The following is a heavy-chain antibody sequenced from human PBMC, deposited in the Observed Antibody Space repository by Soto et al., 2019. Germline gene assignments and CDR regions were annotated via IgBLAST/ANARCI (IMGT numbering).Heavy chain of an antibody. CDR3: ARGDRGAFDL. CDR1: GFTFSYYW. Sequence: EVQLLESGGGLVQPGESLRLSCAASGFTFSYYWMHWVRQAPGMGLVWVSRIHSDGSSTTYADSVKGRFTISRDNARKTLYLQMYSLRAEDTAVYYCARGDRGAFDLWGQGTVLTVSS. CDR2: IHSDGSST. J-gene: IGHJ3*01. D-gene: IGHD1-26*01. V-gene: IGHV3-74*01.